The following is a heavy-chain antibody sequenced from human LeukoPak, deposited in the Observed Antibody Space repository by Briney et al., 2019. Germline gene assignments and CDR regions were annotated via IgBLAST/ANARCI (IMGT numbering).Heavy chain of an antibody. CDR1: GFTFSSYA. D-gene: IGHD4-17*01. CDR3: ARERPGYGDYPGGVY. CDR2: IKGSGDNT. J-gene: IGHJ4*02. V-gene: IGHV3-23*01. Sequence: GGSLRLSCAASGFTFSSYAMSWVRQAPGKGPEWVSGIKGSGDNTFYADSVKGRFTISRDNSKNTLFLQMYSLRAEDTAMYYCARERPGYGDYPGGVYWGQGTLVIVSS.